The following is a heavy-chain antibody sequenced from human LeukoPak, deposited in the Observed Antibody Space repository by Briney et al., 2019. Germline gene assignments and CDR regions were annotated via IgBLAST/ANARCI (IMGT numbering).Heavy chain of an antibody. CDR3: ARVGTTVTFNWFDP. CDR2: IYYSGST. V-gene: IGHV4-59*01. CDR1: GGSISSYY. J-gene: IGHJ5*02. Sequence: SETLSLTCTVPGGSISSYYWSWIRQPPGKGLEWIGYIYYSGSTNYNPSLKSRVTISVDTSKNQFSLKLSSVTAADTAVYYCARVGTTVTFNWFDPWGQGTLLTVSS. D-gene: IGHD4-17*01.